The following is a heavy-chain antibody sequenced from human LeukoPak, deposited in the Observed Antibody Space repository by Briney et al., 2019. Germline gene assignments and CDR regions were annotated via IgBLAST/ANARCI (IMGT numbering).Heavy chain of an antibody. CDR3: ARLDTASWRY. CDR2: IFPGDSDT. Sequence: GEPLKISCKGSGYSFTSNWIGWVRQMPGKGLEWMGIIFPGDSDTRYSPSFQGQVTISADKSISTAYLQWSSLKASDTAMYYCARLDTASWRYWGQGTLVTVSS. D-gene: IGHD2-2*01. J-gene: IGHJ4*02. CDR1: GYSFTSNW. V-gene: IGHV5-51*01.